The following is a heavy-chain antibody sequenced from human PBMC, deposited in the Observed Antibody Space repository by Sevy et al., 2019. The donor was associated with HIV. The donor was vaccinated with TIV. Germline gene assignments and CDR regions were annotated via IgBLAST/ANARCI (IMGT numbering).Heavy chain of an antibody. J-gene: IGHJ4*02. Sequence: ASVKVSCKASGGTISSYAISWVRQAPGQGLEWMGGIIPIFGTANYAQKFQGRVTITADESTSTAYMELSSLRSEDTAVYYCARGLVDTAMVTLDYWGQGTLVTVSS. CDR1: GGTISSYA. CDR2: IIPIFGTA. D-gene: IGHD5-18*01. CDR3: ARGLVDTAMVTLDY. V-gene: IGHV1-69*13.